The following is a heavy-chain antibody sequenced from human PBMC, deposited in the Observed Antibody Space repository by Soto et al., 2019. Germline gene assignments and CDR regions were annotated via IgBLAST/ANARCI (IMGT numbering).Heavy chain of an antibody. CDR1: CGSISSSSYY. J-gene: IGHJ6*02. CDR3: ARDDRAYYGMDV. Sequence: PSETLSLTCTVSCGSISSSSYYWGWIRQPPGKGLEWIGSIYYSGSTYYNPSLKSRVTISVDTSKNQFSLKLSSVTAADTAVYYCARDDRAYYGMDVWGQGTTVTVSS. V-gene: IGHV4-39*07. CDR2: IYYSGST.